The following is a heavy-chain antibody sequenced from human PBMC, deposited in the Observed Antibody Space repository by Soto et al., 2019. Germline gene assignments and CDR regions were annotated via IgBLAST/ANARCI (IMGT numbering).Heavy chain of an antibody. CDR3: ARDKPTVLSVGFYYNGMDV. D-gene: IGHD3-10*01. J-gene: IGHJ6*02. CDR1: GYTFTNYA. Sequence: GASVKVSCKASGYTFTNYAMHWVRQAPGQRLEWMGWINGGNGNTKCSQKFQDRVTITRDTSASTAYMDLSSLTSEDTAVYYCARDKPTVLSVGFYYNGMDVWGQGTTVTVSS. V-gene: IGHV1-3*01. CDR2: INGGNGNT.